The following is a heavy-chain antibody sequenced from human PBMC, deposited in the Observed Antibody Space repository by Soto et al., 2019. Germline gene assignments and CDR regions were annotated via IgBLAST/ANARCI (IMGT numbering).Heavy chain of an antibody. Sequence: QVQLVQSGAEEKKPGASVKVSCKASGYTFTSYAMHWVRQAPGQRLEWMGWINAGNGNTKYSQKFQGRVTITRDTPATTAYMELSSLRSEDTAVYYCARAWVVVTAPDYWGQVTLVTVSS. CDR3: ARAWVVVTAPDY. V-gene: IGHV1-3*05. CDR1: GYTFTSYA. D-gene: IGHD2-21*02. J-gene: IGHJ4*02. CDR2: INAGNGNT.